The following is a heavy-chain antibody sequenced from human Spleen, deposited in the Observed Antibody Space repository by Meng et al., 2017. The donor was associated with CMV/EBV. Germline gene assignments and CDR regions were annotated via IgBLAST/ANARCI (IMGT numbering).Heavy chain of an antibody. CDR2: ISSSGST. D-gene: IGHD2-21*02. CDR1: GGSISGYY. J-gene: IGHJ5*02. Sequence: QRQQAGPGLVKSSETLSLTCTFSGGSISGYYWTWIRQSAGKGLEWFGRISSSGSTNYNPSLKSRVTMSVDTSKNQFSLKLSSVTAADTAVYYCARDPPYCGGDCGWFDPWGQGTLVTVSS. CDR3: ARDPPYCGGDCGWFDP. V-gene: IGHV4-4*07.